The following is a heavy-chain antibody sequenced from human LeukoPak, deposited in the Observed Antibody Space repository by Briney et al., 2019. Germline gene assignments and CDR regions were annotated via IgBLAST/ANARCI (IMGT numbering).Heavy chain of an antibody. V-gene: IGHV3-15*01. Sequence: GGPLRLSCAASGFTFSNAWMSWVRQAPGEGLEWVGRIKSKTDGGTTDYAAPVKGRFTISRDDSKNTLYLQMNSLKTEDTAVYYCTTLYTFDWSYGMDVWGQGTTVTVSS. CDR1: GFTFSNAW. CDR3: TTLYTFDWSYGMDV. D-gene: IGHD3-9*01. J-gene: IGHJ6*02. CDR2: IKSKTDGGTT.